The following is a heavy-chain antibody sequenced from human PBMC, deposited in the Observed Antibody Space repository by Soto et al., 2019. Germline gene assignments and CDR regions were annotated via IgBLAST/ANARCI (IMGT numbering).Heavy chain of an antibody. CDR2: IYNIGST. J-gene: IGHJ3*02. CDR3: ARTPSI. Sequence: QLQLQESGSGLVKPSQTLALTCAVSGGSISRGGYFWSWIRQPPGKGLEWIGYIYNIGSTYYNPSLKSRVTISVDRSTNQFSLKLSSMTAADTAVYYCARTPSIWGQRTMVTVSS. CDR1: GGSISRGGYF. V-gene: IGHV4-30-2*01.